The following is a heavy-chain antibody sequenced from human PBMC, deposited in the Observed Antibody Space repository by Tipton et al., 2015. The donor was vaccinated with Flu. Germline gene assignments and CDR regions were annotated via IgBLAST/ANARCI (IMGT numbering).Heavy chain of an antibody. CDR1: GFTFSDYY. CDR2: ISSSGSTI. Sequence: SLRLSCAASGFTFSDYYMSWIRQAPGKGLEWVSYISSSGSTIYYADSVKGRFTISRDNAKNSLYLQMNSLRAEDTAVYYCARDSQYYDSSGYYPDAFDIWGQWTMVTVSS. D-gene: IGHD3-22*01. J-gene: IGHJ3*02. V-gene: IGHV3-11*01. CDR3: ARDSQYYDSSGYYPDAFDI.